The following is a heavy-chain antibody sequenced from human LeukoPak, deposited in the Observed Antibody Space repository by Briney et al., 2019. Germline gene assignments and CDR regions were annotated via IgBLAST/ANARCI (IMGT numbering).Heavy chain of an antibody. CDR1: GFTFSSYG. D-gene: IGHD6-13*01. V-gene: IGHV3-33*01. CDR2: IWYDGSNK. Sequence: GRSLRLSCAASGFTFSSYGMHWVRQALGKGLEWVAVIWYDGSNKYYADSVKGRFTISRDNSKNTLYLQMNSLRAEDTAVYYCARDSSSWTDSGIFDYWGQGTLVTVSS. J-gene: IGHJ4*02. CDR3: ARDSSSWTDSGIFDY.